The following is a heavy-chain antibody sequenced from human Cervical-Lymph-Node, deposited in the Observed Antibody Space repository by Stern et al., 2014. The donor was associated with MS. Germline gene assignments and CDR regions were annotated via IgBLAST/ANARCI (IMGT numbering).Heavy chain of an antibody. CDR1: GFAFSTYG. D-gene: IGHD6-19*01. Sequence: VQLVESGGGVVQPGRSLRLSCAASGFAFSTYGMHWVRQAPVKGLEWVAFIWSDGSNIYYADSVRGRFNISRDNSKNTLFLQMNSLRAEDTALYYCARDTLAGLDWGQGTLVTVSS. CDR3: ARDTLAGLD. J-gene: IGHJ4*02. V-gene: IGHV3-33*01. CDR2: IWSDGSNI.